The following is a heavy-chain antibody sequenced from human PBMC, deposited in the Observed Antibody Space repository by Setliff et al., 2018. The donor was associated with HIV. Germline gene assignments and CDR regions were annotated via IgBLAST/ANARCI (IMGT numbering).Heavy chain of an antibody. CDR1: GYSISSGCY. CDR2: MYHTGST. CDR3: ARQPLYNDYDWRSYYFDY. Sequence: PSETLSLTCAVSGYSISSGCYWGWIRQPPGKGLEWMGSMYHTGSTYYSPSLNSRFTISVDTSKNQFSLKLRSVTAADTAVYYCARQPLYNDYDWRSYYFDYWGQGSLVTVSS. D-gene: IGHD5-12*01. V-gene: IGHV4-38-2*01. J-gene: IGHJ4*02.